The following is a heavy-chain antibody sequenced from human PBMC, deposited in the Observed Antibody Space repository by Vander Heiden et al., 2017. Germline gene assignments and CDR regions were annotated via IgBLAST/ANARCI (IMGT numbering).Heavy chain of an antibody. CDR2: IYPGDFDI. CDR1: GYTFTSYW. CDR3: ARHPYTAYDFWNGFLSDAFDI. J-gene: IGHJ3*02. Sequence: EVQLVQSGAEVKKPGESLKISCKGSGYTFTSYWIGWVRQRPGGGLEWMGIIYPGDFDIRYSPSFRGQVTISADKSISTAYLQWSSLKASDTAIYYCARHPYTAYDFWNGFLSDAFDIWGQGTVVSVSS. V-gene: IGHV5-51*01. D-gene: IGHD3-3*01.